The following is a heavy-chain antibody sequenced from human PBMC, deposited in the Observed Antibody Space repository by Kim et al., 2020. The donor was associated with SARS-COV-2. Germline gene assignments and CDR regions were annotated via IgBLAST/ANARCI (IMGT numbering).Heavy chain of an antibody. J-gene: IGHJ6*02. CDR3: ARGRVGVVPAPVLGLGPFYEYFILDV. D-gene: IGHD2-2*01. CDR1: GGSFSGHS. CDR2: ITDSGST. V-gene: IGHV4-34*01. Sequence: SETLSLTCAVYGGSFSGHSWSFFRPRHGPVLEWIGEITDSGSTKYNPSLKSRLTISLDVSKNQFSLKLTSVTAADRGLYYCARGRVGVVPAPVLGLGPFYEYFILDVWGHGTTVTVSS.